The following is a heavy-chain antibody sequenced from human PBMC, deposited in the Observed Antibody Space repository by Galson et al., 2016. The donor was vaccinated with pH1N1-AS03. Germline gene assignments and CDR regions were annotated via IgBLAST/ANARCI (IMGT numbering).Heavy chain of an antibody. CDR2: IRQDGGER. J-gene: IGHJ3*02. D-gene: IGHD2-21*02. Sequence: SLRLSCADSGFDFSNYWMNWVRQAPGKGLEWVANIRQDGGERYYVDSVKGRFTISSDNTKNSVHLQMSNLRAEDTAVYYCARRHCTISDCYNQGCHVFDIWGRGTMVTVSS. CDR1: GFDFSNYW. CDR3: ARRHCTISDCYNQGCHVFDI. V-gene: IGHV3-7*01.